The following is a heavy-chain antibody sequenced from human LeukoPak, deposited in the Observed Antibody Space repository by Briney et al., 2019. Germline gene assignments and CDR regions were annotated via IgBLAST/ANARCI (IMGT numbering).Heavy chain of an antibody. CDR3: ARDGGYDFWSGYSLYYYGMDV. Sequence: GGSLRLSCAASGFTLSDYYMSWIRQAPGKGLEWVSYISSSGSTIYYADSVKGRFTISRDNAKNSLYLQMNSLRAEDTAVYYCARDGGYDFWSGYSLYYYGMDVWGQGTTVTVSS. CDR2: ISSSGSTI. J-gene: IGHJ6*02. CDR1: GFTLSDYY. V-gene: IGHV3-11*01. D-gene: IGHD3-3*01.